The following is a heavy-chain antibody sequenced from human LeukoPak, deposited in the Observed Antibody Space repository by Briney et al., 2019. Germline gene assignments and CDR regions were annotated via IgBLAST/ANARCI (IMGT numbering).Heavy chain of an antibody. V-gene: IGHV4-31*03. D-gene: IGHD3-22*01. CDR2: IYYSGST. Sequence: PSQTLSLTCTVSGGSISSCGYYWSWIRQHPGKGLEWIGYIYYSGSTYYNPSLKSRVTISVDTSKNQFSLKLSSVTAADTAVYYCARETYYYDSSGYYRTDPFDIWGQGTMVTVSS. CDR3: ARETYYYDSSGYYRTDPFDI. J-gene: IGHJ3*02. CDR1: GGSISSCGYY.